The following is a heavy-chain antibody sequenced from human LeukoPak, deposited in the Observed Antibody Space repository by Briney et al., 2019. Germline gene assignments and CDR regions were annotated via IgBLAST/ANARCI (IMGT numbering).Heavy chain of an antibody. CDR2: INPSGGST. CDR3: ARAGVVVITYSLVPDAFDI. V-gene: IGHV1-46*01. J-gene: IGHJ3*02. D-gene: IGHD3-22*01. CDR1: GYTFTSYY. Sequence: ASVNVXXKASGYTFTSYYMHWVRQAPGQGLEWMGIINPSGGSTSYAQKFQGRVTMTRDTSTSTVYMELSSLRSEDTAVYYCARAGVVVITYSLVPDAFDIWGQGTMVTVSS.